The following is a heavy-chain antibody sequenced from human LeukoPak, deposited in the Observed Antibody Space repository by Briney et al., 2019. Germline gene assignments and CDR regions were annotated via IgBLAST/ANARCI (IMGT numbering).Heavy chain of an antibody. J-gene: IGHJ3*02. V-gene: IGHV4-30-4*08. CDR1: GGSISSGDYY. CDR2: IYYSGST. Sequence: PSQTLSLTCTVSGGSISSGDYYWSWIRQPPGKGLEWIGYIYYSGSTYYNPSLKRRVTISVDTSKNQFSLKLSSVTAADTAVYYCAREVVVPAAHAFDIWGQGTMVTVSS. CDR3: AREVVVPAAHAFDI. D-gene: IGHD2-2*01.